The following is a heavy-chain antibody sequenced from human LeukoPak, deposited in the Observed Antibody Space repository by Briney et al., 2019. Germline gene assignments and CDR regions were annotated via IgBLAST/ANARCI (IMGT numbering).Heavy chain of an antibody. CDR2: ISYDGSNK. CDR3: AREGRDYYFDY. CDR1: GFTFSSYA. J-gene: IGHJ4*02. Sequence: GRSLRLSCAASGFTFSSYAMHWVRQAPGKGLEWVAVISYDGSNKYYADSVKGRFTISRDNSKNTLYLQMNSLRAEDTAVYYCAREGRDYYFDYWGQGTLVTVSS. V-gene: IGHV3-30*04.